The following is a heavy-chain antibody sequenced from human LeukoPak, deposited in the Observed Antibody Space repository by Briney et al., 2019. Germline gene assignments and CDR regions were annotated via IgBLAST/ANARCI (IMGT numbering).Heavy chain of an antibody. CDR2: VYSGGHT. CDR3: ARGIRDCSRTTCYQPFDY. CDR1: GFTFSSYA. D-gene: IGHD2-2*01. J-gene: IGHJ4*02. Sequence: GGSLRLSCAASGFTFSSYAMHWVCQAPGKGLEWVSIVYSGGHTYYADSVKGRFTISRDKSKNTLYLQMSSLRAEDTAVYYCARGIRDCSRTTCYQPFDYWGQGALVTVSS. V-gene: IGHV3-53*01.